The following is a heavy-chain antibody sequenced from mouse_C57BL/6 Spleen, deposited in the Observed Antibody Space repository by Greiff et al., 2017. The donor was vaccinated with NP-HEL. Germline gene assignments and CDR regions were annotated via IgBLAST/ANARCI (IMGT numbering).Heavy chain of an antibody. V-gene: IGHV8-12*01. Sequence: QVTLKESGPGILQSSQTLSLTCSFSGFSLSTSGMGVSWIRQPSGMGLEWLAHIYWDDDKRYNPSLKSRPTISKDTSRNQVFLKITSVDTADTATYYCARIYYYGRGYFDVWGTGTTVTVSS. D-gene: IGHD1-1*01. CDR3: ARIYYYGRGYFDV. CDR1: GFSLSTSGMG. J-gene: IGHJ1*03. CDR2: IYWDDDK.